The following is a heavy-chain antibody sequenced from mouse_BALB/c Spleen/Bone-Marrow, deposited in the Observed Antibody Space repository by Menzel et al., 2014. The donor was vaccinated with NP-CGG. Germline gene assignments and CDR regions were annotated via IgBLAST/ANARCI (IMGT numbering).Heavy chain of an antibody. CDR2: IYPYNGGT. V-gene: IGHV1S29*02. Sequence: VQPKESGPELVKPGASVKISCKASGYTFTDYNMHWVKQSHGKSLEWIGYIYPYNGGTGYNQKFKSKATLTVDNSSSTAYMELRSLTSEDSAVYYCAITTLYAMDYWGQGTSVTVSS. CDR3: AITTLYAMDY. D-gene: IGHD2-12*01. CDR1: GYTFTDYN. J-gene: IGHJ4*01.